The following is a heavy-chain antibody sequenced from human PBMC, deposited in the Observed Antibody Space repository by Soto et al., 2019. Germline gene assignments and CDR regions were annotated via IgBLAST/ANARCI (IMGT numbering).Heavy chain of an antibody. CDR1: GYTFMSYP. D-gene: IGHD3-3*01. J-gene: IGHJ5*02. CDR3: ARSLFGGYDL. Sequence: QVQLVQSGVEVKKPGASVKVSCKASGYTFMSYPITWVRQAPGQGLEWMGWFNPYNGDTKNAQKFQGRVTMTTDTSTTTAYMELRSLRSDDTAVYFCARSLFGGYDLWGQGTLLTVSS. CDR2: FNPYNGDT. V-gene: IGHV1-18*01.